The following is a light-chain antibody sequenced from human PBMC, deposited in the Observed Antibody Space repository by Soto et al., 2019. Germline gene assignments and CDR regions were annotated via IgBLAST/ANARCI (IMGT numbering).Light chain of an antibody. CDR2: EDY. CDR3: QSYDINSHVVM. V-gene: IGLV6-57*03. Sequence: NFMLTQPHSVSESPGKTVTISCTRSSGSSASSFVQWYQQRPGGAPTALIYEDYQRPSGVPDRFSGSIDRSSNSAALTISGLKTEDEADYFCQSYDINSHVVMFGGGTKVTVL. CDR1: SGSSASSF. J-gene: IGLJ3*02.